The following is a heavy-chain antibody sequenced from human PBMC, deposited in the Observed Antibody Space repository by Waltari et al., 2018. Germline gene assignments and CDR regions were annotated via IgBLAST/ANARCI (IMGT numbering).Heavy chain of an antibody. J-gene: IGHJ4*02. Sequence: EVQLVESGGGLVQPGGSLRLSCAVSGFTFSSYNMNWVRQAPGKGLEWISYISSGGNNIYYADSVKGRFTISRDDAKNTLYLHMNSLRAEDTAVYYCARGWLPDYWGQGTLVTVSS. V-gene: IGHV3-48*04. CDR2: ISSGGNNI. D-gene: IGHD5-12*01. CDR3: ARGWLPDY. CDR1: GFTFSSYN.